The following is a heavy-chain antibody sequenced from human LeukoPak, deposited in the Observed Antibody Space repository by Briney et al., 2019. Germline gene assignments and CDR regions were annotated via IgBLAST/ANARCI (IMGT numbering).Heavy chain of an antibody. V-gene: IGHV4-34*01. J-gene: IGHJ4*02. CDR2: INHSGST. D-gene: IGHD1-26*01. CDR1: GGSFSGYY. CDR3: ARGLRYSGSYSEFDY. Sequence: SETLSLTCAVYGGSFSGYYWSWIRQPPGKGLEWIGEINHSGSTNYNPSLKSRVTISVDTSKNQFSLKLSSVTAADTAVYYCARGLRYSGSYSEFDYWGQGTLVTVSS.